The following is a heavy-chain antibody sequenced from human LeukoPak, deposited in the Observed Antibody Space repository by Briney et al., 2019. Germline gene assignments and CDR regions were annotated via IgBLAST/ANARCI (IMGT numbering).Heavy chain of an antibody. Sequence: GESLKISCKGSGYTFTTYWIGWVRQMPGKGLEWMGIIYPGDSDTRYSPSFQGQVTISADKSISTAYLQWSSLKASDTAIYYCARARYCSGGSCYAEHWGQGTLVTVSS. D-gene: IGHD2-15*01. J-gene: IGHJ4*02. CDR2: IYPGDSDT. V-gene: IGHV5-51*01. CDR1: GYTFTTYW. CDR3: ARARYCSGGSCYAEH.